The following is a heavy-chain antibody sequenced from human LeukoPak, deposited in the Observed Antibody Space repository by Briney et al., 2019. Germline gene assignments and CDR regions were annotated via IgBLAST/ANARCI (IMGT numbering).Heavy chain of an antibody. J-gene: IGHJ6*03. Sequence: GGSLRLSCAASGFTVSSNYMSWVRQAPGKGLEWVAFMSHDGVKIFHADSVKGRFTISRDNSKNILYLQMNSLRAEDTAVYYCAKSASAYYYMDVWGKGTTVTVSS. D-gene: IGHD4/OR15-4a*01. V-gene: IGHV3-30*18. CDR1: GFTVSSNY. CDR3: AKSASAYYYMDV. CDR2: MSHDGVKI.